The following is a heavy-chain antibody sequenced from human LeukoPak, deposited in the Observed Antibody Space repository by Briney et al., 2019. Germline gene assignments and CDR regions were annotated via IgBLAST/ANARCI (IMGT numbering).Heavy chain of an antibody. J-gene: IGHJ5*02. Sequence: PSETLSLTCTVSGGSISSSSYYWGWIRQPPGKGLEWIGSIYYSGSTYYNPSLKSRVTISVDTSKNQFSLKLSSVTAADTAVYYCARDRYGPLPGWFDPWGQGTLVTVSS. D-gene: IGHD4-17*01. CDR1: GGSISSSSYY. V-gene: IGHV4-39*07. CDR2: IYYSGST. CDR3: ARDRYGPLPGWFDP.